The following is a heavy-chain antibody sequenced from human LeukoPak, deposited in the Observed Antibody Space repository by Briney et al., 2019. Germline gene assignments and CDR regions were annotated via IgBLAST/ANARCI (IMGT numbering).Heavy chain of an antibody. J-gene: IGHJ4*02. D-gene: IGHD2-21*02. CDR2: INHSGST. V-gene: IGHV4-34*01. Sequence: PSETLSLTCAVYGGSFSGYYWSWIRQPPGKGLEWIGEINHSGSTNYNPSLKSRVTISVDTSKNQFSLKLSSVTAADTAVYYCARGQRCGGDCYSFDYWGQGTLVTVSS. CDR1: GGSFSGYY. CDR3: ARGQRCGGDCYSFDY.